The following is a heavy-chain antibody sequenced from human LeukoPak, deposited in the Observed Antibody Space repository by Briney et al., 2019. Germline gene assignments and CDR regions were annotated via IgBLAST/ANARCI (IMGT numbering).Heavy chain of an antibody. Sequence: GGSLRLSCAASGFAFRNHWMHWVRQTPGKGLVWVSRISSDGSSTTYADSVKGRFTISRDNAKNTLYLQTNNLRAEDTAMYYCARDQRVTGRPDIDYWGQGTLVIVSS. CDR1: GFAFRNHW. CDR3: ARDQRVTGRPDIDY. J-gene: IGHJ4*02. V-gene: IGHV3-74*03. D-gene: IGHD6-6*01. CDR2: ISSDGSST.